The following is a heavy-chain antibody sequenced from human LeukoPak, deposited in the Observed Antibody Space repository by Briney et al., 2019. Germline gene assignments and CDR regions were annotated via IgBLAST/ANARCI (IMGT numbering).Heavy chain of an antibody. D-gene: IGHD6-19*01. CDR1: GFTFSNAW. Sequence: GGSLRLSCAASGFTFSNAWMSWVRQAPGKGLEWVAVISYDGSNKYYADSVKGRFTISRDNSKNTLYLQMNSLRAEDTAVYYCARPPSSGWYWYYFDYWGQGTLVTVSS. CDR2: ISYDGSNK. CDR3: ARPPSSGWYWYYFDY. V-gene: IGHV3-30-3*01. J-gene: IGHJ4*02.